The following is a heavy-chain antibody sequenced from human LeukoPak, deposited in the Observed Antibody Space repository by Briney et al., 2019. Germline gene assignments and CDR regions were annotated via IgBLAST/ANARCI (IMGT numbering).Heavy chain of an antibody. CDR2: KNPNSGNT. V-gene: IGHV1-8*01. CDR3: ARGRAPSGTNWFDP. J-gene: IGHJ5*02. CDR1: GYTFTSYD. Sequence: ASVKVSCKASGYTFTSYDINWVRQATGQGLEWMGWKNPNSGNTGYAQKFQGRVTMTRNTSISTAYMELSSLRSEDTAVYYCARGRAPSGTNWFDPWGQGTLVTVSS.